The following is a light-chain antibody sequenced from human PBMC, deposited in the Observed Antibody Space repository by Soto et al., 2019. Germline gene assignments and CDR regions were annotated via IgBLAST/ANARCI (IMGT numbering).Light chain of an antibody. Sequence: DIQMTQSPPILSASVGDRVTMTCRASQSISSRLAWYQQKPGRAPKLLIYKASTLETAVPSRFSGSGSGTEFTLTLSSLQPDAFATYYCQQYNTYSSFGPGTKVDMK. J-gene: IGKJ3*01. CDR3: QQYNTYSS. V-gene: IGKV1-5*03. CDR2: KAS. CDR1: QSISSR.